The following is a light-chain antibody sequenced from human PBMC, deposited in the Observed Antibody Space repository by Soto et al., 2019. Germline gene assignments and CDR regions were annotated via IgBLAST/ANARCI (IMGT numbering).Light chain of an antibody. Sequence: DIQMTQSPSTLSASVADRVTITCRASQRISSWLAWYQQKPGKAPKLLIYRASSLESGVPSRFSGSGSGTEFTLTISSLQPDDFATYYCQHYNSYSITFGQGTRLEIK. CDR1: QRISSW. CDR3: QHYNSYSIT. J-gene: IGKJ5*01. CDR2: RAS. V-gene: IGKV1-5*03.